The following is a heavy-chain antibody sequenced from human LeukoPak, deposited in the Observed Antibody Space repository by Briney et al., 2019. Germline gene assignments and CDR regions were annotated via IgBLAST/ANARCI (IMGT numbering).Heavy chain of an antibody. V-gene: IGHV3-64*01. D-gene: IGHD6-13*01. CDR3: ARLYGSLFDY. J-gene: IGHJ4*02. Sequence: GGSLRLSCAASGFTFSSYAMHWVRQAPGKGLEYVSAISSNGGSTYYANSVKGRFTISRDNSKNTLYLQMNSLRAEDTAVYYCARLYGSLFDYWGQGTLVTVSS. CDR2: ISSNGGST. CDR1: GFTFSSYA.